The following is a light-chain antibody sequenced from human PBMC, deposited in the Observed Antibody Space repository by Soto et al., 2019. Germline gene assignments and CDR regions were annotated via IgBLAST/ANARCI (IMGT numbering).Light chain of an antibody. Sequence: QSALTQPASMSGSPGQSITISCTGTSSDVGGYNYVSWSQQHPGKAPKLLIYEVSHRPSGVSNRFSGSKSGNTASLTISGLQAEDEADYYCSSYTTTNTYVFGTGNKVTVL. J-gene: IGLJ1*01. CDR1: SSDVGGYNY. CDR2: EVS. CDR3: SSYTTTNTYV. V-gene: IGLV2-14*01.